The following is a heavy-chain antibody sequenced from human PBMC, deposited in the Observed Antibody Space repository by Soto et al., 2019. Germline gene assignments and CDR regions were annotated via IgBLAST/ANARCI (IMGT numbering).Heavy chain of an antibody. J-gene: IGHJ4*02. CDR1: GFTFSTYW. CDR2: IKEDGSEE. D-gene: IGHD2-2*01. CDR3: ATAISSPFSNFDY. V-gene: IGHV3-7*01. Sequence: GGSLRLSCVASGFTFSTYWMTWVRQAPGMGLGWVAGIKEDGSEEVYVDSVKGRFSISRDNAKTSLYLQLNSLRAEDTAVYYCATAISSPFSNFDYWGQGSLVTVSS.